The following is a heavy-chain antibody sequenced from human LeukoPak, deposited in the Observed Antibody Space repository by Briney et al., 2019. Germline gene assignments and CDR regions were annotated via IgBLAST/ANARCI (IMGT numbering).Heavy chain of an antibody. V-gene: IGHV5-51*01. D-gene: IGHD1-26*01. CDR3: ARRSGSYFDY. J-gene: IGHJ4*02. Sequence: PGESLKISCKGSGYSSTNFWIGWVRQMPGKGLEWMGIIHPGDSDTRYSPSFQGQVTISADKSISTAYLQWNSLKASDTAMYYCARRSGSYFDYWGQGTLVTVSS. CDR1: GYSSTNFW. CDR2: IHPGDSDT.